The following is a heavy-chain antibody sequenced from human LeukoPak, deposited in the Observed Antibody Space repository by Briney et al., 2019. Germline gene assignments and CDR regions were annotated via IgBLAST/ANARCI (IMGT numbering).Heavy chain of an antibody. CDR2: IYSGGTT. CDR3: ARLARFLYGGLDY. Sequence: PGGSLRLSCAASGFTVSSNYMSWVRQAPGKGLEWVSVIYSGGTTHYADSVKGRFTISRDNSKNTLYLQMKSLRAEDTAVYYCARLARFLYGGLDYWGQGTLVSVSS. V-gene: IGHV3-53*01. J-gene: IGHJ4*02. CDR1: GFTVSSNY. D-gene: IGHD3-16*01.